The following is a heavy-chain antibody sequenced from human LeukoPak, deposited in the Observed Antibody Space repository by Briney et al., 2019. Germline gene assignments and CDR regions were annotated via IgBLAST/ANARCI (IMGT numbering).Heavy chain of an antibody. CDR2: IYNNGST. CDR1: SGSISSGNYY. V-gene: IGHV4-61*02. D-gene: IGHD1-1*01. Sequence: SETLSLTCTVSSGSISSGNYYWSWIRQPAGKGLEWVGRIYNNGSTNYSPSLKSRVTISLDTSNNQFSLKLSSVTAADTAVYYCAADMAPTDPYKWFDPWGQGTLVTVSS. J-gene: IGHJ5*02. CDR3: AADMAPTDPYKWFDP.